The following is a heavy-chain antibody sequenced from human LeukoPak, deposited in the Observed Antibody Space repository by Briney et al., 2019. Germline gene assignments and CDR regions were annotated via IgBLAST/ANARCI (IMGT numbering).Heavy chain of an antibody. V-gene: IGHV4-59*04. CDR2: IYHSGTT. Sequence: PSETLSLTCTVSGGSIGSYYWSWIRQPPGKGLECIGYIYHSGTTYYNPSLKSRVTISVDTSENQFSLKLSSVTAADTAVYYCARYVVYGSGKYYFDYWGQGTLVTVSS. CDR1: GGSIGSYY. CDR3: ARYVVYGSGKYYFDY. D-gene: IGHD3-10*01. J-gene: IGHJ4*02.